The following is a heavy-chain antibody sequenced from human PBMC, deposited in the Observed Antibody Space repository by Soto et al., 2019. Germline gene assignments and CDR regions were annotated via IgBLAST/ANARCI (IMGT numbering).Heavy chain of an antibody. J-gene: IGHJ4*02. Sequence: SETLSLTCTVSGGSISSSSYYWGWIRQPPGKGLEWIGSIYYSGSTYYNPSLKSRVTISVDTSKNQFSLKLSSVTAADTAVYYCARTLPNYGDYESLWGQGTLVTVSS. D-gene: IGHD4-17*01. CDR1: GGSISSSSYY. CDR3: ARTLPNYGDYESL. CDR2: IYYSGST. V-gene: IGHV4-39*01.